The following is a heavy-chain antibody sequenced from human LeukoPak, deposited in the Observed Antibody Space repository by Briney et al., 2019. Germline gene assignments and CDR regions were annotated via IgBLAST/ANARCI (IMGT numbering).Heavy chain of an antibody. CDR3: ARRKYDSSGYYYASPGYFDY. V-gene: IGHV4-34*01. CDR2: INHSGST. CDR1: GGSISSYY. D-gene: IGHD3-22*01. Sequence: PSETLSLTCTVSGGSISSYYWSWIRQPPGKGLEWIGEINHSGSTNYNPSLKSRVTISVDTSKNQFSLNLSSVTAADTAVYYCARRKYDSSGYYYASPGYFDYWGQGTLVTVSS. J-gene: IGHJ4*02.